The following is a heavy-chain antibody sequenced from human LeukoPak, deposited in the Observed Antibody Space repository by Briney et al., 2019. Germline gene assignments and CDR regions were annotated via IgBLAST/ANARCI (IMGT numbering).Heavy chain of an antibody. CDR2: ILYDGGNQ. V-gene: IGHV3-30-3*01. CDR1: GFTFSTYA. Sequence: SGGSLRLSCAASGFTFSTYAMHWVRQAPGRGLEWVAVILYDGGNQYYADSVKGRFTISRDNSRNTLYLQMNSLRAEDTAVYYCARDVSSGYLGFDYWGQGTLVTVPS. D-gene: IGHD3-22*01. CDR3: ARDVSSGYLGFDY. J-gene: IGHJ4*02.